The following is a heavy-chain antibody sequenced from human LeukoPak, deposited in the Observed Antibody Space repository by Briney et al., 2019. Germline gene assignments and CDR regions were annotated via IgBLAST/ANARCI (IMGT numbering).Heavy chain of an antibody. Sequence: GGSLRFSCAASGFTFSSYSMNWVRQAPGNGLEWVSSISSSSSYIYYADSVKGRFTISRDNAKNSLYLQMNSLRAEDTAVYYCARDQWELQSAADYWGQGTLVTVSS. J-gene: IGHJ4*02. V-gene: IGHV3-21*01. CDR1: GFTFSSYS. CDR2: ISSSSSYI. CDR3: ARDQWELQSAADY. D-gene: IGHD1-26*01.